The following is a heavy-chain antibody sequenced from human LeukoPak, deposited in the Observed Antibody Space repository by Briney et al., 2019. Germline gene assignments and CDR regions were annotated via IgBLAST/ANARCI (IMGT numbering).Heavy chain of an antibody. V-gene: IGHV4-59*08. CDR2: IYYTGST. CDR3: ARQPWNMGAYYFDY. Sequence: YIYYTGSTKYNPSLKSRVTISVDTSKNQFSLKLSSVTAADTAVYYCARQPWNMGAYYFDYWGQGTLVTVSS. J-gene: IGHJ4*02. D-gene: IGHD1-26*01.